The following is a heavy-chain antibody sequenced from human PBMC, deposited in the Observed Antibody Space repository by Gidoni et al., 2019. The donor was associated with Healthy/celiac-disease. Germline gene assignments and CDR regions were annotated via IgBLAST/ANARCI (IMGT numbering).Heavy chain of an antibody. Sequence: EVQLLEAGGGLVQPGGSLRLYCAASGFTLSSYDMSWVRQAPGKGLEGVSAISGSVGSTYYADSVKGRFPISRDNSKNTLYLQMNSLRAEDTAVYYCAKDPHGHDYGDYYYYGMDVWGQGTTVTVSS. CDR1: GFTLSSYD. D-gene: IGHD4-17*01. V-gene: IGHV3-23*01. CDR2: ISGSVGST. J-gene: IGHJ6*02. CDR3: AKDPHGHDYGDYYYYGMDV.